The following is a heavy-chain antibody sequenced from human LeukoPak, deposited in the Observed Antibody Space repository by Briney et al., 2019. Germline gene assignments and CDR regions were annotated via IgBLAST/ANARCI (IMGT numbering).Heavy chain of an antibody. Sequence: SETLSLTCTVSGGSISSSSYYWGWIRQPPGTGLEWIGSIYYSGSTYYNPSLKSRVTISVDTSKNQFSLKLSSVTAADTAVYYCARERRVLEYSSTSDYWGQGTLVTVSP. V-gene: IGHV4-39*07. CDR2: IYYSGST. D-gene: IGHD6-6*01. J-gene: IGHJ4*02. CDR1: GGSISSSSYY. CDR3: ARERRVLEYSSTSDY.